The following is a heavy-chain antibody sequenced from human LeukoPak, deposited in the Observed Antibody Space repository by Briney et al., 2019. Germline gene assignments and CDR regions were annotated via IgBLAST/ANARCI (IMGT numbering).Heavy chain of an antibody. CDR1: GFTFSSYG. CDR2: ISGSGGST. CDR3: AKDQLADYYDNSGYFDC. J-gene: IGHJ4*02. V-gene: IGHV3-23*01. D-gene: IGHD3-22*01. Sequence: GGSLRLSCAASGFTFSSYGMTWVRQAPGKGLEWVSAISGSGGSTYYADSVKGRFTISRDNSKNTLYMQMNSLRAEDTAIYYCAKDQLADYYDNSGYFDCWGQGILVTVSS.